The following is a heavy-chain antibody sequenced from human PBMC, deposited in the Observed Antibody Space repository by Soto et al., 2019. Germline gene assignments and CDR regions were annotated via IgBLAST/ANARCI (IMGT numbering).Heavy chain of an antibody. D-gene: IGHD3-10*01. CDR2: ISSSGDTI. CDR1: GVTFSDYY. CDR3: ASGSSPFTY. J-gene: IGHJ4*02. V-gene: IGHV3-11*01. Sequence: QVQLVESGGGLVKPGGSLRLSCAASGVTFSDYYMSWIRQDPGKGLEWLSYISSSGDTIYYADSVKGRFTISRDDAKNSVYLQMNSLKPEDTAVYYCASGSSPFTYWGPGSLVTVSS.